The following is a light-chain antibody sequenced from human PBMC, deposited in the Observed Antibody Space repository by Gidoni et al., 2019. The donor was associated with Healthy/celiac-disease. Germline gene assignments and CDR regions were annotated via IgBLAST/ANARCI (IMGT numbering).Light chain of an antibody. J-gene: IGKJ3*01. CDR3: QQRSNWPPFT. CDR1: QSVSSY. CDR2: DAS. Sequence: EIVLTQYPANLSLSPGERATLSCRASQSVSSYLAWYQQKPGQAPRLLIYDASNRATGIPARFSGSGSVTDFTLTISSLDPEDFAVYYCQQRSNWPPFTFGPGTKVDIK. V-gene: IGKV3-11*01.